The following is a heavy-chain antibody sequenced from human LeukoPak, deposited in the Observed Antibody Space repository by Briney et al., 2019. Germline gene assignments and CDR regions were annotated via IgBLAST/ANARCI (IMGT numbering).Heavy chain of an antibody. V-gene: IGHV1-18*01. Sequence: GASVKVSCKASGYTFTNYGISWVRQAPGQGLEWMGWISPHNGNTKFAQKFQGRVTMTAETSTGTAYMELRSLRSDDTAVYYCARDTSSGWYYFEYWGQGALVTVSS. CDR3: ARDTSSGWYYFEY. J-gene: IGHJ4*02. CDR2: ISPHNGNT. D-gene: IGHD6-19*01. CDR1: GYTFTNYG.